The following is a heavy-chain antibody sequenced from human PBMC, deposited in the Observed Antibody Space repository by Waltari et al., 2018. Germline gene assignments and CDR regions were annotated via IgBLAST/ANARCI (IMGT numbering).Heavy chain of an antibody. CDR1: GFNFGRNG. Sequence: EVQLVESGGGLVQRGGYLRLSCAASGFNFGRNGMVWVRQAPGKGLEWVANIKEDGSQKYFGDSVKGRFTISRDNAKNSLYLQMDSLRAEDTGVYYCARDVLERHSCFDYWGQGTLVSVAS. CDR2: IKEDGSQK. CDR3: ARDVLERHSCFDY. J-gene: IGHJ4*02. V-gene: IGHV3-7*04. D-gene: IGHD1-1*01.